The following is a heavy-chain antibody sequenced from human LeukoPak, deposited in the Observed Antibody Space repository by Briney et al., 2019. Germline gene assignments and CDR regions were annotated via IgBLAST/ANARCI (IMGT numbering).Heavy chain of an antibody. CDR3: ARGRGYYGSGRTLFDY. CDR1: GGSFSGYY. D-gene: IGHD3-10*01. Sequence: PSETLSLTCAVYGGSFSGYYWSWIRQPPGKGLEWIGEINHSGSTNYNPSLKSRVTISVDTSKNQFPLKLSSVTAADTAVYYCARGRGYYGSGRTLFDYWGQGTLVTVSS. J-gene: IGHJ4*02. CDR2: INHSGST. V-gene: IGHV4-34*01.